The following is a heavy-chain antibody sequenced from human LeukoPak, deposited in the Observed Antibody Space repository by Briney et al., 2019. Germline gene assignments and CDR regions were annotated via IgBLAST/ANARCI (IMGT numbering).Heavy chain of an antibody. CDR1: GFTFSSYG. J-gene: IGHJ4*02. Sequence: GGSLRLSCAASGFTFSSYGMHWVRQAPGKGLEWVAFIRYDGSNKYYADSVKGRFTISRDNSKNTLYLQMNSLRAEDTAVYYCAKDSTISRIVVATAIDYWGQGTLVTVSS. D-gene: IGHD2-21*02. CDR2: IRYDGSNK. V-gene: IGHV3-30*02. CDR3: AKDSTISRIVVATAIDY.